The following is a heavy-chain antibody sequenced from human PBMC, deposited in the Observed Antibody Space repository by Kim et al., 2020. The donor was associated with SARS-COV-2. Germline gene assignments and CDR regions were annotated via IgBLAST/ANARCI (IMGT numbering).Heavy chain of an antibody. CDR3: ARSTEFYYFAMDV. Sequence: TTLKTRLTISKDTSKNQVALTMANMDPVDTATYYCARSTEFYYFAMDVWGQGTTVTVSS. V-gene: IGHV2-70*01. J-gene: IGHJ6*02. D-gene: IGHD4-4*01.